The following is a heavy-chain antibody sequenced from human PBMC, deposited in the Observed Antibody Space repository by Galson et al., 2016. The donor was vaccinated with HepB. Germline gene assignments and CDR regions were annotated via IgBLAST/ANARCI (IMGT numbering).Heavy chain of an antibody. CDR1: GFTFSNSW. J-gene: IGHJ4*02. CDR3: ARDLTGADY. Sequence: SLRLSCAASGFTFSNSWMNWVRQAPGKGLEWVSFISDSTTTIYYAESVKGRFTISRDSARNSLYLQMNSLRDEDTAIYYCARDLTGADYWGQGTLVTVSS. D-gene: IGHD7-27*01. V-gene: IGHV3-48*02. CDR2: ISDSTTTI.